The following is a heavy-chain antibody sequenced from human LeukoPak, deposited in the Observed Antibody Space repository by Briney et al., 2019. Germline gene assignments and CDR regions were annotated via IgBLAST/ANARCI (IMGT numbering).Heavy chain of an antibody. CDR3: ARVGIQLWLLRGHYSYYFDY. CDR2: ISYDGSNK. J-gene: IGHJ4*02. D-gene: IGHD5-18*01. CDR1: GFTFSSYG. V-gene: IGHV3-30*03. Sequence: GGSLRLSCAASGFTFSSYGMHWIRQAPGKGLEWVAVISYDGSNKYYADSVKGRFTISRDNSKNTLYLQMNSLRAEDTAVYYCARVGIQLWLLRGHYSYYFDYWGQGTLVTVSS.